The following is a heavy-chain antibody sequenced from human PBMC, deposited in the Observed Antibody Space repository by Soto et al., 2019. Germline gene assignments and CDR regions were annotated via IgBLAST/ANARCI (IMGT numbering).Heavy chain of an antibody. V-gene: IGHV4-34*01. CDR2: IDDSGTA. Sequence: SETLSLTCVVYGKSFSGYSWNWIRQSPGRGLEWIGDIDDSGTARYSPSLKTRVTISIDTSKREISLSLTSVTAADTAVYYCARQPVADYWGQGTLVTVSS. CDR3: ARQPVADY. D-gene: IGHD6-19*01. CDR1: GKSFSGYS. J-gene: IGHJ4*02.